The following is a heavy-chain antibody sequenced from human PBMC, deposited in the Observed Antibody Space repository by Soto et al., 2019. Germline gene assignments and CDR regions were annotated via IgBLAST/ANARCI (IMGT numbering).Heavy chain of an antibody. J-gene: IGHJ4*02. D-gene: IGHD1-26*01. CDR2: ISGSSDST. CDR1: GFTFSSYA. CDR3: ARRGSGSYYDY. V-gene: IGHV3-23*01. Sequence: EVQLLESGGGLVQPGGSLRLSCAASGFTFSSYAMRWVRQAPVKGLEWVSAISGSSDSTYYADSVKGRFTISRDNSKDTLYLQMNSLRAEDTAVYCCARRGSGSYYDYWGQGTLVTVAS.